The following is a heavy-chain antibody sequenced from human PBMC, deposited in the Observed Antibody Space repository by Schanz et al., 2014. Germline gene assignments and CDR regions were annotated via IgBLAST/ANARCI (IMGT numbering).Heavy chain of an antibody. CDR2: ISSGGTTT. J-gene: IGHJ4*02. Sequence: VQLVESGGGLVQPGGSLRLSCAASGFIFSDYYMAWIRQAPGKGPEYVSYISSGGTTTYHSDSVKGRFTISRDSAENSLYLQMNSLRAGDAAVYYCARGLIAAAGGAFDYWGQGTLVAVSA. CDR1: GFIFSDYY. D-gene: IGHD6-13*01. V-gene: IGHV3-11*01. CDR3: ARGLIAAAGGAFDY.